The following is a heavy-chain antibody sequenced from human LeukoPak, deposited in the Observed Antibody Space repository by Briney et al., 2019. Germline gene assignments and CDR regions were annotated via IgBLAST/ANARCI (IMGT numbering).Heavy chain of an antibody. V-gene: IGHV3-23*01. CDR1: GFTFSKAW. D-gene: IGHD3-10*01. Sequence: GGSLRLSCAASGFTFSKAWMNWVRQAPGMGLEWVSVVSTNGDVTFYADSVKGRFTISRDNSKNTLFLQMNSLRAEDTAVYYCAKLSLSGRSQSADYWGQGTPVTVSS. J-gene: IGHJ4*02. CDR3: AKLSLSGRSQSADY. CDR2: VSTNGDVT.